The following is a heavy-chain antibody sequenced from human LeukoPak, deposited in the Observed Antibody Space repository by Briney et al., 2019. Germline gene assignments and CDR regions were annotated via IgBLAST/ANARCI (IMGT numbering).Heavy chain of an antibody. V-gene: IGHV3-23*01. D-gene: IGHD3-10*01. CDR1: GSTFSTYA. CDR2: IDGSSRYI. Sequence: GGSLRLSCAASGSTFSTYAMTWVGQAQGRGRGWVSAIDGSSRYIYYRDSVQGRFTTSRDNSKNTLFLQMNSLTAEDSAVYYCAKNYASGNAFYDYWGQGVLVTVSS. J-gene: IGHJ4*02. CDR3: AKNYASGNAFYDY.